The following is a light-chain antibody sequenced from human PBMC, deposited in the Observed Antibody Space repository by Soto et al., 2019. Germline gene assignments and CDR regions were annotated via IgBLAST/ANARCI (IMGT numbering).Light chain of an antibody. CDR1: QSIGRN. J-gene: IGKJ1*01. V-gene: IGKV3-15*01. CDR2: GAS. CDR3: QQYNNWPRS. Sequence: EIVMTQSPATLSVSPGERATLSCRASQSIGRNLAWYQHKPGQAPRLLIYGASTGTTDIPTRFSASGSGTDFILTISSLQSEDFAVYYCQQYNNWPRSFGQGTKVEV.